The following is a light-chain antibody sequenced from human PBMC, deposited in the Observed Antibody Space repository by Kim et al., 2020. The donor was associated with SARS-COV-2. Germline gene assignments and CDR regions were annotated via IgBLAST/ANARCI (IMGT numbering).Light chain of an antibody. CDR2: GAS. CDR3: LQHNSYPIT. V-gene: IGKV1-17*01. Sequence: ATVADRFTITSRASQDNRNDLGWYQQRPGRGPKRLIYGASSLQSWVPSRFSGSGAGTEFTLTISSLQPEDFATYFCLQHNSYPITFGQGTRLEIK. CDR1: QDNRND. J-gene: IGKJ5*01.